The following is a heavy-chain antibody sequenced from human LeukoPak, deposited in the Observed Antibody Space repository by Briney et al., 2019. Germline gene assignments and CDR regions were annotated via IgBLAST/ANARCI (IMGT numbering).Heavy chain of an antibody. J-gene: IGHJ5*02. CDR1: GYTFTGCY. Sequence: ASVKVSCKASGYTFTGCYMHWVRQAPGQGLEWMGWINPNSGGTNYAQKFQGRVTMTRDTSISTAYMELSRLRSDDTAVYYCARGGYCSSTSCVDWFDPWGQGTLVTVSS. V-gene: IGHV1-2*02. CDR2: INPNSGGT. CDR3: ARGGYCSSTSCVDWFDP. D-gene: IGHD2-2*01.